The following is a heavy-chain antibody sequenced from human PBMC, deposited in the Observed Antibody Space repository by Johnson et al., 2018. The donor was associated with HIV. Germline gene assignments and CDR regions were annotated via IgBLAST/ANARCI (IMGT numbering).Heavy chain of an antibody. J-gene: IGHJ3*02. V-gene: IGHV3-30*14. Sequence: QVQLVESGGGVVQPGRSLRLSCAASGFTFSSMHWDRQAPGKGLEWVAVISHDGSHKYYADSVKGRFSLSRDNSKNTLYLQMNSLRAEDKAVYYCARDLVVGDHSTPLTHAFDIWGQGTMVTVSS. CDR2: ISHDGSHK. D-gene: IGHD1-26*01. CDR3: ARDLVVGDHSTPLTHAFDI. CDR1: GFTFSS.